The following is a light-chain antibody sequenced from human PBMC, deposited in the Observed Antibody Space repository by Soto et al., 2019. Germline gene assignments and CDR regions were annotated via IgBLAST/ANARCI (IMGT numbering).Light chain of an antibody. CDR1: QSVRSER. J-gene: IGKJ5*01. V-gene: IGKV3-20*01. CDR2: DAS. Sequence: EIVLTQSPDTLSLSPGERATLSCRASQSVRSERLAWYQHKRGQAPRLVIFDASSRVTGIPERFSGSGSGTDFTLTITRLEPEDFAVYFCQQYDVSPITFGLGTRLEIK. CDR3: QQYDVSPIT.